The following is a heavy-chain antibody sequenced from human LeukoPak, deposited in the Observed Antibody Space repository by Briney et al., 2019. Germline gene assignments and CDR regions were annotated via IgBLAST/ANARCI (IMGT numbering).Heavy chain of an antibody. Sequence: GGSLRLSCAVSGFSVSSFGMSWVRQAPGKGLEWVSGINWNGGSTGYADSVKGRFAISRDSARNSLYLLMNSLRAEDTALYYCARGGGYSGSYYYMDVWGKGTTVTVSS. CDR1: GFSVSSFG. J-gene: IGHJ6*03. D-gene: IGHD1-26*01. CDR3: ARGGGYSGSYYYMDV. CDR2: INWNGGST. V-gene: IGHV3-20*04.